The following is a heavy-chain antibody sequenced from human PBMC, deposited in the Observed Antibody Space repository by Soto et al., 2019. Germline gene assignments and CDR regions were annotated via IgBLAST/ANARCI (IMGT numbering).Heavy chain of an antibody. V-gene: IGHV5-51*01. D-gene: IGHD4-17*01. CDR1: GYSFTSYW. Sequence: PGESLKISCKGSGYSFTSYWIGWVRQMPGKGLEWMGIIYPGDSDTRYSPSFQGQVTIPADKSISTAYLQWSSLKASDTAMYYCARHGAYGDYLRYNYYYYGMDVWGQGTTVTVSS. CDR3: ARHGAYGDYLRYNYYYYGMDV. CDR2: IYPGDSDT. J-gene: IGHJ6*02.